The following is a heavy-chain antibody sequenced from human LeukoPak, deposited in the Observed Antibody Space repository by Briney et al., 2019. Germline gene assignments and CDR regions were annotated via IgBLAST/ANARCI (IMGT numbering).Heavy chain of an antibody. Sequence: GGSLRLSCAASGFTFSSYAMSWVRQAPGKGLEWVSAISGSGGSTYYADSVKGRFTISRDNSKNTLYLQMNSLRAEDTAVYYCAKSFLGYSSSWYTRAEDNWFDPWGQGTLVTVSS. J-gene: IGHJ5*02. V-gene: IGHV3-23*01. D-gene: IGHD6-13*01. CDR1: GFTFSSYA. CDR2: ISGSGGST. CDR3: AKSFLGYSSSWYTRAEDNWFDP.